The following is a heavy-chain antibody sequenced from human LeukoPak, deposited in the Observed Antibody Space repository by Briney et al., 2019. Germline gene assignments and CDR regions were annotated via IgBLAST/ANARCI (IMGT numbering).Heavy chain of an antibody. D-gene: IGHD6-13*01. V-gene: IGHV3-9*01. Sequence: PGGSLRLSCAASGFTFDDYAMHWVRQAPGKGLEWVSGISWNSGSIGYADSVKGRFTISRDNAKNSLYLQMNSLRAEDTALYYCAREPGIAAAGTYYYYYYGMDVWGQGTTVTVSS. J-gene: IGHJ6*02. CDR1: GFTFDDYA. CDR3: AREPGIAAAGTYYYYYYGMDV. CDR2: ISWNSGSI.